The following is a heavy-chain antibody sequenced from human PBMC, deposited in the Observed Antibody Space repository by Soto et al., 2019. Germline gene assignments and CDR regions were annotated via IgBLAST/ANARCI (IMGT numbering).Heavy chain of an antibody. V-gene: IGHV4-34*01. D-gene: IGHD3-22*01. J-gene: IGHJ6*02. CDR1: GGSFSGYY. CDR2: INHSGST. CDR3: ARARVVATGVYYYYYYGMDV. Sequence: SETLSLTCAVYGGSFSGYYWSWIRQPPGKGLEWIGEINHSGSTNYNPSLKSRVTISVDTSKNQFPLKLSSVTAADTAVYYCARARVVATGVYYYYYYGMDVWGQGTTVTVSS.